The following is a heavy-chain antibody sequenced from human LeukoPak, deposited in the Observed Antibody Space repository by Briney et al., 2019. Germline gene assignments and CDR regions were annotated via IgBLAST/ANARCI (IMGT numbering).Heavy chain of an antibody. V-gene: IGHV3-74*01. CDR2: IAADGSRT. J-gene: IGHJ5*02. CDR3: ARMVGASTSWFDP. CDR1: GFTFSSYW. D-gene: IGHD1-26*01. Sequence: GGSLRLSCAASGFTFSSYWMHWVRQAPGKGLVWVSRIAADGSRTSYADSVKGRFTISRDNAKNRLYLQMNSLRGEDTAVYYCARMVGASTSWFDPWGQGTLVTVPS.